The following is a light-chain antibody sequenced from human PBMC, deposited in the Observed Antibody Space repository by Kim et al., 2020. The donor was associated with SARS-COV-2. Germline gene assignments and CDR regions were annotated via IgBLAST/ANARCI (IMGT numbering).Light chain of an antibody. V-gene: IGKV3-20*01. CDR2: GAS. CDR1: QSVSSNY. Sequence: YPGERATLSCRASQSVSSNYLAWYQQKPAQAPRLLIYGASSRATGIPDRFSGSGSGTDFTLTISRLEAEDFTVYYCQQYGSSPYTFGQGTKLEI. CDR3: QQYGSSPYT. J-gene: IGKJ2*01.